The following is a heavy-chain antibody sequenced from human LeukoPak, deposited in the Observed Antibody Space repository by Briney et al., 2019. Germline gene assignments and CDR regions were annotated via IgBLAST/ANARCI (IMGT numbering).Heavy chain of an antibody. D-gene: IGHD1-26*01. J-gene: IGHJ6*03. V-gene: IGHV3-23*01. CDR1: GFTFSTYA. CDR3: AKGGWDYYYYYMDV. Sequence: GGSLRLSCAASGFTFSTYAMSWVRQAPGKGLEWVSGISGSGGSTYYADSVKGRFTISSDNSKNTLYLQLNSLRAEDTAVYYCAKGGWDYYYYYMDVWGKGTTVTVSS. CDR2: ISGSGGST.